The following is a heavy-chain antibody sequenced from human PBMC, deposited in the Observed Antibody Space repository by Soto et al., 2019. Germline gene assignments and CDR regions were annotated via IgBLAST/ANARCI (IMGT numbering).Heavy chain of an antibody. Sequence: KPSETLSLTCTVSGGSISSSSYYWGWIRQPPGKGLEWIGSIYYSGSTYYNPSLKSRVTISVDTSKNQFSLKLSSVTAADTAVYYCARHVTDIVVVPAAINWFDPWGQGTLVTVSS. J-gene: IGHJ5*02. V-gene: IGHV4-39*01. CDR2: IYYSGST. CDR3: ARHVTDIVVVPAAINWFDP. CDR1: GGSISSSSYY. D-gene: IGHD2-2*01.